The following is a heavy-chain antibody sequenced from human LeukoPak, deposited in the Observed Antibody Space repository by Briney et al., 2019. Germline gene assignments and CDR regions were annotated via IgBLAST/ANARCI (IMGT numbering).Heavy chain of an antibody. CDR2: MRYDGSNK. Sequence: GGSLRLSCAASGFTFSSYGMHWVRQAPGKGLEWVAFMRYDGSNKYYADSVKGRFTISRDNSKNTLYLQMNSLRAEDTAVYYCAKDGDGVDTAMVRYYYYYYMDVWGKGTTVTVSS. D-gene: IGHD5-18*01. CDR1: GFTFSSYG. V-gene: IGHV3-30*02. CDR3: AKDGDGVDTAMVRYYYYYYMDV. J-gene: IGHJ6*03.